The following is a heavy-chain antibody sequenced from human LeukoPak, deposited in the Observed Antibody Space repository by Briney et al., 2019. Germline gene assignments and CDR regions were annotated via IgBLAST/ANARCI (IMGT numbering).Heavy chain of an antibody. CDR1: GFTFSSYS. CDR2: ISSSSSYI. J-gene: IGHJ4*02. D-gene: IGHD3-22*01. Sequence: PGGSLRLSCAASGFTFSSYSMNWVRQAPGKGLEWVSSISSSSSYIYYADSVKGRFTISRDNAKNSLYLQMNSLRAEDTAVYYCARAQYYYDSSGSGDYWGQGTLVTVSS. CDR3: ARAQYYYDSSGSGDY. V-gene: IGHV3-21*01.